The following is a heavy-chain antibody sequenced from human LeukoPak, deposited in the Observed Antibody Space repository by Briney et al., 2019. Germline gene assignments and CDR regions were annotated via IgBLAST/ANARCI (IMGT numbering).Heavy chain of an antibody. J-gene: IGHJ4*02. CDR2: INKSGST. V-gene: IGHV4-34*01. CDR1: GGSFNGYF. Sequence: SETLSLTCAAYGGSFNGYFWTWIRQPPGKGLEWIGEINKSGSTNYNPSLKSRVTMSIDTSKNQISLRLTSVTAADTAVYYCARNSAYSTSSGFNSWGQGTLVTVSS. D-gene: IGHD6-6*01. CDR3: ARNSAYSTSSGFNS.